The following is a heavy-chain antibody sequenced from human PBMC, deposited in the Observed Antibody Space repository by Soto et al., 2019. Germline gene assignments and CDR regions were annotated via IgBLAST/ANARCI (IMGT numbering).Heavy chain of an antibody. CDR3: ARDEFRGYCSGGSCPAEYFQH. CDR1: GGTFSSYT. CDR2: IIPILGIA. V-gene: IGHV1-69*08. J-gene: IGHJ1*01. Sequence: QVQLVQSGAEVKKPGSSVKVSCKASGGTFSSYTISWVRQAPGQGLEWMGRIIPILGIANYAQKFQGRVTITEDKSTSTAYMELSSLRSEDTAVYYCARDEFRGYCSGGSCPAEYFQHWGQGTLVTVSS. D-gene: IGHD2-15*01.